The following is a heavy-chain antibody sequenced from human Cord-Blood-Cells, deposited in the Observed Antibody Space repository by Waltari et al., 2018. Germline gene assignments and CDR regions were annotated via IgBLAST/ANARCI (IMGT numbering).Heavy chain of an antibody. J-gene: IGHJ4*02. CDR3: ARVAYGGNSYYFDY. CDR1: GFTFSSYE. D-gene: IGHD4-17*01. Sequence: EVQLVESGGGLVQPGGSLRLSCAASGFTFSSYEMNWVRQAPGKGLELVSYISSSGSTIYYADSVKGRFTISRDNAKNSLYLQMNSLRVEDTAVYYCARVAYGGNSYYFDYWGQGTLVTVSS. V-gene: IGHV3-48*03. CDR2: ISSSGSTI.